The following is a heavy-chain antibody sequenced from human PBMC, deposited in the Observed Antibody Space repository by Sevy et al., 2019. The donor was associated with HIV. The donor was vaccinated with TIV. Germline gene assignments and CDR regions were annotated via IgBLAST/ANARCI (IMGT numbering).Heavy chain of an antibody. D-gene: IGHD1-26*01. CDR2: ICHSGST. J-gene: IGHJ3*02. V-gene: IGHV4-38-2*01. CDR1: GYSISSGYY. CDR3: AKWELLRKNAIDI. Sequence: SETLSLTCAVSGYSISSGYYWGWIRQPPGKGLEWIGSICHSGSTYYNPSLKSRVTISVDTSKNQFSLKLSSVTAADTAVYYCAKWELLRKNAIDIWGQGTMVTVSS.